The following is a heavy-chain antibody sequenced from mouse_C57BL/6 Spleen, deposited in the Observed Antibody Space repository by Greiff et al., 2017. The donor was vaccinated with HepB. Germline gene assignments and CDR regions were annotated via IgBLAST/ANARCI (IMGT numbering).Heavy chain of an antibody. V-gene: IGHV6-3*01. Sequence: EVMLVESGGGLVQPGGSMKLSCVASGFTFSNYWMNWVRQSPEKGLEWVAQIRLKSDNYATHYAESVKGRFTISRDDSKSSVYLQMNNLRAEDTGIYYCTAGIYYDYDGWFAYWGQGTLVTVSA. CDR1: GFTFSNYW. CDR3: TAGIYYDYDGWFAY. CDR2: IRLKSDNYAT. J-gene: IGHJ3*01. D-gene: IGHD2-4*01.